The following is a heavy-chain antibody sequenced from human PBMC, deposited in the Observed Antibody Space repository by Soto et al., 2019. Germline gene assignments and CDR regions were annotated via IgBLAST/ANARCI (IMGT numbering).Heavy chain of an antibody. V-gene: IGHV1-3*01. CDR1: GYTFTSYA. J-gene: IGHJ4*02. CDR3: ARNYGYSYRPSYFDD. D-gene: IGHD5-18*01. CDR2: INAGNGNT. Sequence: ASVKVSCKASGYTFTSYAMHWVRQAPGQRLEWMGWINAGNGNTKYSQKFQGRVTITRDTSASTAYMELSSLRSEDTAVYYCARNYGYSYRPSYFDDWGPGTLVTVAS.